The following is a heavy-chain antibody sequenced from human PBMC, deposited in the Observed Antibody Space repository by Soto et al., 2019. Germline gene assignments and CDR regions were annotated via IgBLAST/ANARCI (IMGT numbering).Heavy chain of an antibody. Sequence: QLQLQESGPGLVKPSETLSLTCTVSGGSISSSSYYWGWIRQPPGKGLEWIGSIYYSGITYYNPSLKSRVTISVDTSKSQFSLKLSSVTAAEPAVYYCARLVYDSSGYRPGWGQGTLVTVSS. D-gene: IGHD3-22*01. V-gene: IGHV4-39*01. CDR1: GGSISSSSYY. CDR2: IYYSGIT. J-gene: IGHJ4*02. CDR3: ARLVYDSSGYRPG.